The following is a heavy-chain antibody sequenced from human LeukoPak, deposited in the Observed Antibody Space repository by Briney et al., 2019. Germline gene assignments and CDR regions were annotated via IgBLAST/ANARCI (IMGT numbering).Heavy chain of an antibody. J-gene: IGHJ4*02. CDR3: AKFKGHYGDSEYYFDY. CDR1: EFTFSSYS. CDR2: ITNSGNSK. Sequence: PGGSLRLSCAASEFTFSSYSMNWVRQAPGKGLEWVSYITNSGNSKGYADSVKGRFTISRDNTKNSLYLQMNGLRAEDTAVYYCAKFKGHYGDSEYYFDYWGQGTLVTVSS. V-gene: IGHV3-48*01. D-gene: IGHD3-10*01.